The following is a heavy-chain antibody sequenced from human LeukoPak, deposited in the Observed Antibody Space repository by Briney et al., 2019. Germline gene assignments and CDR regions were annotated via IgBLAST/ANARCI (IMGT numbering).Heavy chain of an antibody. CDR1: GFAFNSYA. Sequence: GRSLRLSCAVSGFAFNSYAMHCVRQAPGEGLEWEAFISHDGSAQSYADSVKGRFTISRDNSKNTLYLQMNSLRPEDTAVYYCARDLSGTYMVDYWGQGTLVTVSS. D-gene: IGHD1-26*01. V-gene: IGHV3-30-3*01. CDR2: ISHDGSAQ. CDR3: ARDLSGTYMVDY. J-gene: IGHJ4*02.